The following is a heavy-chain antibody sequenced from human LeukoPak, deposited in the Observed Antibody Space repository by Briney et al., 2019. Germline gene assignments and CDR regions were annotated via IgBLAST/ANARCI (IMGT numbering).Heavy chain of an antibody. CDR1: GFTFSNAW. V-gene: IGHV3-15*01. Sequence: PGGSLRLSCAASGFTFSNAWMSWVRQAPGKGLEWVGRIKSKTDGGTTDYAAPVKGRFTISRDDSKNTLYLQMNSLKTEDTAVYYCTTGHSSSGWQSDDYWGQGTLVTVSS. CDR2: IKSKTDGGTT. D-gene: IGHD6-19*01. J-gene: IGHJ4*02. CDR3: TTGHSSSGWQSDDY.